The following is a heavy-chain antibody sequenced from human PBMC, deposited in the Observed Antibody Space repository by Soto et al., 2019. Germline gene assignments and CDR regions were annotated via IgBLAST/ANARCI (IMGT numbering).Heavy chain of an antibody. CDR3: ARGGVGAAGGMDV. CDR2: IIPIFSPT. Sequence: QVQLVQSGAEVKKPGSSVKVSCKSSGYNFIIYTITWVRQAPGQGLERMGRIIPIFSPTNYAQKFQGRVTITAYRSTSTVDMELSGLTSEDTAVYDCARGGVGAAGGMDVWGQGTTVTVSS. J-gene: IGHJ6*02. D-gene: IGHD1-26*01. V-gene: IGHV1-69*08. CDR1: GYNFIIYT.